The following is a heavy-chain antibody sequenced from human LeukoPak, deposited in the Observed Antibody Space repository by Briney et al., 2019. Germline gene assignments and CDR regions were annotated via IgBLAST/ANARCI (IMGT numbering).Heavy chain of an antibody. J-gene: IGHJ4*02. Sequence: PGRSLRLSCAASGFTFSSYGMHWVRQAPGKGLEWVAVISYDGSDYYADSVKGRFTISRDNSRDTLYLEMNSLRAEDRAVYYCARANSSAWHNFDFWGQGTLVTVSS. CDR2: ISYDGSD. CDR1: GFTFSSYG. CDR3: ARANSSAWHNFDF. V-gene: IGHV3-30*03. D-gene: IGHD6-19*01.